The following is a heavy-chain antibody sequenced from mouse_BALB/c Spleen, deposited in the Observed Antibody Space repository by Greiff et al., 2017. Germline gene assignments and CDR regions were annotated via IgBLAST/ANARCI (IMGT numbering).Heavy chain of an antibody. CDR2: INPYNDGT. CDR1: GYTFTSYV. J-gene: IGHJ3*01. CDR3: ARRGNPPFAY. V-gene: IGHV1-14*01. Sequence: EAGPETVKPGASVKMSCKAPGYTFTSYVMHWVKQKPGQGLEWIGYINPYNDGTKYNEKFNGKATLTSDQSSSTVYMELSSLTSEDSAVYYGARRGNPPFAYWGQGTLVTGSA.